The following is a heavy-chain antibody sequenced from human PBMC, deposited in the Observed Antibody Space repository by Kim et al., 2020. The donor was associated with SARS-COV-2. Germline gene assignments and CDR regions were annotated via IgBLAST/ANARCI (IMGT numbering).Heavy chain of an antibody. J-gene: IGHJ3*01. V-gene: IGHV4-59*01. Sequence: TNCHASLRSRVTLTVDTSKNQFSLNLTSVTAADTAVYYCVRVVAGGAFDVWGRGTMVTVSS. CDR2: T. D-gene: IGHD2-15*01. CDR3: VRVVAGGAFDV.